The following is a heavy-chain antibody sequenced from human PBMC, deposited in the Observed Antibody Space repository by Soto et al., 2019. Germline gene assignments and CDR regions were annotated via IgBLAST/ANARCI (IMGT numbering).Heavy chain of an antibody. CDR1: GYTFTSYY. CDR2: INPSGGST. D-gene: IGHD4-17*01. Sequence: GASVKVSCKASGYTFTSYYMHWVRQAPGQGLEWMGIINPSGGSTSYAQKFQGRVTMTRDTSTSTVYMELSSLRSEDTAVYYCARDFTVTTRRDYFDYWGQGTLVTVSS. V-gene: IGHV1-46*01. CDR3: ARDFTVTTRRDYFDY. J-gene: IGHJ4*02.